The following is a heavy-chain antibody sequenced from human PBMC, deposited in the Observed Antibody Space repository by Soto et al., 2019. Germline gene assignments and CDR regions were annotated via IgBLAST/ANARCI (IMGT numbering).Heavy chain of an antibody. J-gene: IGHJ4*02. V-gene: IGHV3-23*01. D-gene: IGHD1-26*01. CDR1: GFTFSSYA. Sequence: EVQLLESGGGLVQPGGSLRLSCAASGFTFSSYAMRWVRQAPVKGLEWVSAISGSGGSTYYADSVEGRFNISRDNSKTTLYLQMNSLRAEDTAVYYCARRGSGSYYDYWGQGTLVTVSS. CDR2: ISGSGGST. CDR3: ARRGSGSYYDY.